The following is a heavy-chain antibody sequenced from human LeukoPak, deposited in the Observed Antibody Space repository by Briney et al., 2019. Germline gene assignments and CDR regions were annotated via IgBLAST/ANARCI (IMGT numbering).Heavy chain of an antibody. J-gene: IGHJ5*02. CDR1: GYTFTSND. CDR3: ARAGKRDCSGGSCDNRFDP. D-gene: IGHD2-15*01. Sequence: GASVKVSCKSSGYTFTSNDINWVRQAPGQGLEWLGWMNPNSGDTGYAQKFQGRVTITRDTSINTAYMELSSLRSADTAVYYCARAGKRDCSGGSCDNRFDPWGQGTLVTVSS. CDR2: MNPNSGDT. V-gene: IGHV1-8*03.